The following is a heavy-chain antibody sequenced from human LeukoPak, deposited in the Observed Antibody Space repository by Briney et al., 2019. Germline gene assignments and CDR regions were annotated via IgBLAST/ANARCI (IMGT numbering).Heavy chain of an antibody. CDR3: VKEDQQLVRGVFAI. D-gene: IGHD1-1*01. Sequence: HPGGSLRLSCAASGFTFSSYGMHWVRQAPGKGLEWVAVISYDGSNKYYADSVKGRFTISRDNSKNTLFLQMNSLRVDDTAIYHCVKEDQQLVRGVFAIWGQGTMVTVSS. CDR1: GFTFSSYG. V-gene: IGHV3-30*18. J-gene: IGHJ3*02. CDR2: ISYDGSNK.